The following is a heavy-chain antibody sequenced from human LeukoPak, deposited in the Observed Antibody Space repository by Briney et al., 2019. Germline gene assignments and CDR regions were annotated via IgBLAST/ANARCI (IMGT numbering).Heavy chain of an antibody. CDR1: SGSISGNDLY. Sequence: SQTLSLTCTVSSGSISGNDLYWNWIRQAAGKGLEWIGRVHSGGTTNYNPSLAGRVTVSVDRSKNQFSLKMSSVTAADTAVYYCARTYCDTSTCYRFDSWGQGILVTVSS. D-gene: IGHD2-21*01. J-gene: IGHJ4*02. CDR3: ARTYCDTSTCYRFDS. CDR2: VHSGGTT. V-gene: IGHV4-61*02.